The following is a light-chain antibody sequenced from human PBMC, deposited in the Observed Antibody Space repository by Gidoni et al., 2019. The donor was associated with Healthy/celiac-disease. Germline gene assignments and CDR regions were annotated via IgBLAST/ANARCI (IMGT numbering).Light chain of an antibody. J-gene: IGKJ4*01. Sequence: EFVLTQSPGTLSLSPGQSATLSSSPSISSSQLAWYQQKPGQAPRPLMYGASSRATGIPDRFSGSGSGTDFTLTISRLEPEDFAVYYCQHFGNFGGGTKVE. CDR3: QHFGN. CDR1: PSISSSQ. V-gene: IGKV3-20*01. CDR2: GAS.